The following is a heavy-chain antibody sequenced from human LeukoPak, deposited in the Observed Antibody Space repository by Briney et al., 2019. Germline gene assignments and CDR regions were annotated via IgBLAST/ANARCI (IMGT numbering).Heavy chain of an antibody. V-gene: IGHV4-59*01. CDR2: IYYSGST. D-gene: IGHD3-22*01. CDR3: ARDQYYYDSSGLDY. CDR1: GGSISSYY. Sequence: SETLSLTCTVSGGSISSYYWSWIRQPPGKGLEWIGYIYYSGSTYYNPSLKSRVTISVDTSKNQFSLKLSSVTAADTAVYYCARDQYYYDSSGLDYWGQGTLVTVSS. J-gene: IGHJ4*02.